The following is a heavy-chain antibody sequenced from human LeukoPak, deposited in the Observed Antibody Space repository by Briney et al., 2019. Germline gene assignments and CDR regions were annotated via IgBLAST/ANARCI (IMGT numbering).Heavy chain of an antibody. CDR3: AKTIPYWYSDL. V-gene: IGHV3-23*01. CDR1: GFTLSTYD. J-gene: IGHJ2*01. Sequence: GGSLRLSCAASGFTLSTYDMSWVRQAPTKGLEWVSAIGGDGGTTYADSVKGRFTISRDNSKNTLYLQMNSLRAEDTAIYYCAKTIPYWYSDLWGHGTLVTVSS. D-gene: IGHD5-24*01. CDR2: IGGDGGTT.